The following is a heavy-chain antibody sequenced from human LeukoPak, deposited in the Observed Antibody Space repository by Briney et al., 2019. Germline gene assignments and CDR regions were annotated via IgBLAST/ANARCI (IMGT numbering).Heavy chain of an antibody. Sequence: GRSLRLSCAASGFTFSSYAMHWVRQAPGKGLEWVAVISYDGSNKYYTDSVKGRFSISRDNSKNTLYLQMNSLRAEDTATFYCARESSGSLWGYFDCWGQGTLVTVSS. D-gene: IGHD2-21*01. CDR2: ISYDGSNK. CDR3: ARESSGSLWGYFDC. CDR1: GFTFSSYA. J-gene: IGHJ4*02. V-gene: IGHV3-30-3*01.